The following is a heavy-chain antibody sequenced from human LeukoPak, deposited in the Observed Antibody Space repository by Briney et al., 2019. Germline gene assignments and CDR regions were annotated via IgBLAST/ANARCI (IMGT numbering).Heavy chain of an antibody. CDR2: ISAFNGDT. CDR1: GYTFTSYG. D-gene: IGHD6-19*01. Sequence: SVKVSCKASGYTFTSYGISWVRQAPGQGLEWMGWISAFNGDTNYAQKLQGRVTMTRDTSTSTACLDLRSLRADDTAVYYCARGAVAGSGGSYYWGQGTLVTVSS. CDR3: ARGAVAGSGGSYY. J-gene: IGHJ4*02. V-gene: IGHV1-18*01.